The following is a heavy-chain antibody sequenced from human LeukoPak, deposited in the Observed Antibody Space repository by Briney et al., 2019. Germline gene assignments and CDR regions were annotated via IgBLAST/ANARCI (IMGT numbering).Heavy chain of an antibody. CDR3: AREDDCSSTSCYNNWFDP. CDR2: INPNSGGT. Sequence: ASVKVSCKASGYTFTGYYMHWVRQAPGQGLEWMGWINPNSGGTNYAQKFQGRVTMTRDTSISTAYMELSRLRSGDTAVYYCAREDDCSSTSCYNNWFDPWGQGTLVTVSS. D-gene: IGHD2-2*02. CDR1: GYTFTGYY. J-gene: IGHJ5*02. V-gene: IGHV1-2*02.